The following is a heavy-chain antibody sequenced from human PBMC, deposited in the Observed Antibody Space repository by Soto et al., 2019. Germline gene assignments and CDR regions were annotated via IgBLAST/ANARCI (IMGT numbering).Heavy chain of an antibody. J-gene: IGHJ4*02. CDR3: ARTYSGGSSHDY. V-gene: IGHV1-46*01. Sequence: QVQLVQSGAEVKKPGASVSISCKTSGFTFTSYHIHWVRQAPGLGLEWMGKINPNGDATDYARYFEGRVSMTRDASTSTAYMVLSGLRSEDTAVYYCARTYSGGSSHDYWGPGTLIIVSS. CDR2: INPNGDAT. D-gene: IGHD1-26*01. CDR1: GFTFTSYH.